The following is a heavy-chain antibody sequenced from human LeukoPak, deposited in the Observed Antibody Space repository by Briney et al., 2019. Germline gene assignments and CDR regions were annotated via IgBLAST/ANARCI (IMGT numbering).Heavy chain of an antibody. CDR2: IYTSGST. Sequence: SETLSLTCTVSGGSISCYYWSWIRQPAGKGLEWIGHIYTSGSTNYNPSLKSRVTMSVDTSKNQFSLKLSSVTAADTAVYYCARDRGPSGSYYDAFDIWGQGTMVTVSS. V-gene: IGHV4-4*07. CDR1: GGSISCYY. CDR3: ARDRGPSGSYYDAFDI. D-gene: IGHD1-26*01. J-gene: IGHJ3*02.